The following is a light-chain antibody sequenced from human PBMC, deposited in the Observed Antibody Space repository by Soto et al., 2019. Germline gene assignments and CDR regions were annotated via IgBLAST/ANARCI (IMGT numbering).Light chain of an antibody. CDR2: GAS. CDR1: QSVSSTF. CDR3: LQFDSSVT. Sequence: EIVLTQSPGSLSLSPGERATLSCRASQSVSSTFFAWYQQRPGQAPRLLMYGASSRATGIPERFSGSGSGTDFTLTISSLQPEDSAVYSCLQFDSSVTFGQGTNVEIK. J-gene: IGKJ1*01. V-gene: IGKV3-20*01.